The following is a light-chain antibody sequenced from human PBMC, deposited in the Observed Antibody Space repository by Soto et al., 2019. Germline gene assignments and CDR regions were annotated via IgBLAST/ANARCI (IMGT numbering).Light chain of an antibody. Sequence: SYELTQPLSVSLALGQTARLSSGGNNIGSKNVHWYQQKPGQAPVLVIYRDSNRPSGIPERFSGSNSGNTATLTISRAQAGDEADYYCQVWNSSTYVFGTGTKVTVL. CDR1: NIGSKN. CDR3: QVWNSSTYV. J-gene: IGLJ1*01. V-gene: IGLV3-9*01. CDR2: RDS.